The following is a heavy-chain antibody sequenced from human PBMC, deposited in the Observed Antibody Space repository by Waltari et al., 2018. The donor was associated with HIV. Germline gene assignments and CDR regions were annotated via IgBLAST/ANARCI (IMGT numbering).Heavy chain of an antibody. CDR1: GASISSSSYY. V-gene: IGHV4-39*01. CDR3: ARLRFHSLYYFDS. CDR2: IYYNGTA. D-gene: IGHD3-16*01. J-gene: IGHJ4*02. Sequence: QLHLQESGPGLVKPSETLSPTCSVSGASISSSSYYWAWIHQPPGKGLEWIGAIYYNGTAYYNPSVKRRVSASLDASKNELSLKLTSVTATDTALYYCARLRFHSLYYFDSWGPGILVTVSS.